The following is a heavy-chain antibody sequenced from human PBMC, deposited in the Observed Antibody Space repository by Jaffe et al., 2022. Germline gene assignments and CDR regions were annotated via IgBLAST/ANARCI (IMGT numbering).Heavy chain of an antibody. CDR2: ISSSGSTI. J-gene: IGHJ6*03. D-gene: IGHD3-9*01. CDR3: ARAHQYFDWSTQSYYMDV. CDR1: GFTFSSYE. V-gene: IGHV3-48*03. Sequence: EVQLVESGGGLVQPGGSLRLSCAASGFTFSSYEMNWVRQAPGKGLEWVSYISSSGSTIYYADSVKGRFTISRDNAKNSLYLQMNSLRAEDTAVYYCARAHQYFDWSTQSYYMDVWGKGTTVTVSS.